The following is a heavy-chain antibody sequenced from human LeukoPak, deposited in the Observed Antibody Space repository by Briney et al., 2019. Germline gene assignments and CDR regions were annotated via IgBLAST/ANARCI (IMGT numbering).Heavy chain of an antibody. J-gene: IGHJ4*02. CDR2: FDPEDGET. Sequence: ASVKVSCKVSGYTLTELSMHWVRQAPGKGLEWMGGFDPEDGETIYAQKFQGRVTMTEDTSTDTAYMELSNLRSEDTAVYYCATARASTDAWYYFDYWGQGTLVTVSS. CDR1: GYTLTELS. V-gene: IGHV1-24*01. CDR3: ATARASTDAWYYFDY. D-gene: IGHD2-2*01.